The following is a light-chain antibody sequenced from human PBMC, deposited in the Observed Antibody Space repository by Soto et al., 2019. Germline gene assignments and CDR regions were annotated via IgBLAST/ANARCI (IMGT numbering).Light chain of an antibody. J-gene: IGKJ1*01. CDR2: VAP. V-gene: IGKV3-15*01. CDR3: QHYNNWPPWT. CDR1: QSVSAN. Sequence: EIVMTQSPATLSVSPGERATLSCRASQSVSANLAWYQQKPGQAPRLLIYVAPTRATGIQARFSGSGSGTKFTLTISSLQSEDFAVYYCQHYNNWPPWTFGQGTKVEIK.